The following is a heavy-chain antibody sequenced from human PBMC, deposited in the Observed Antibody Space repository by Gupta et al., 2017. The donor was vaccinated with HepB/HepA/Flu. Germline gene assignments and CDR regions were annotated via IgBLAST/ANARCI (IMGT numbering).Heavy chain of an antibody. CDR2: IYYSGST. Sequence: QLQLQESGPGLVKPSETLSLTCTVSGGSISSSSYYWGWIRQPPGKGLEWIGSIYYSGSTYYNPSLKSRVTISVDTSKNQFSLKLSSVTAADTAVYYCARREDGRVAGGSCYCFTDWGQGTLVTVSS. CDR1: GGSISSSSYY. J-gene: IGHJ4*02. D-gene: IGHD2-15*01. CDR3: ARREDGRVAGGSCYCFTD. V-gene: IGHV4-39*01.